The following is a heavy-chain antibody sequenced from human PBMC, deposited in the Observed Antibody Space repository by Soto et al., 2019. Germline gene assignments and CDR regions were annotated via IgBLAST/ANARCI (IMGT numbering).Heavy chain of an antibody. CDR1: GGSLSGYY. J-gene: IGHJ4*01. V-gene: IGHV4-34*01. CDR2: VKDGGHT. CDR3: ARGKEGVVATH. D-gene: IGHD5-12*01. Sequence: QVQLQQWGAGLLKPSETLSLKCAVTGGSLSGYYWSWIRQPPGKGLEWIGEVKDGGHTNYSPSLRGRVTISSDTSNNQFSLRLNSVTAADTGVYYCARGKEGVVATHWDHGSLVTVSP.